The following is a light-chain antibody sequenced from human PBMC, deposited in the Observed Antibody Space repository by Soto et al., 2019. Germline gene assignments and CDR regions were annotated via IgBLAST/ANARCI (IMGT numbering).Light chain of an antibody. V-gene: IGKV3-11*01. Sequence: EIVLTQSPATLSLSPGERATLSCRASQSVSSYLAWYQQKPGQAPRLLIYDASSRATGIPARFSGSGSGTDFTLTISSLEPDDFVVYYCQQRSNWPYTFGQGTKLEIK. CDR2: DAS. CDR3: QQRSNWPYT. J-gene: IGKJ2*01. CDR1: QSVSSY.